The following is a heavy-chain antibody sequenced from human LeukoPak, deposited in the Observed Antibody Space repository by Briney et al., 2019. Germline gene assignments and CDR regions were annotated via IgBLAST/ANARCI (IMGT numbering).Heavy chain of an antibody. V-gene: IGHV3-23*01. CDR1: GFTFSSYA. CDR2: ISGSGGST. J-gene: IGHJ4*02. D-gene: IGHD5-18*01. CDR3: ASYYTAMVT. Sequence: PGGSLRLSCAASGFTFSSYAMSWVRQAPGKGLEWVSAISGSGGSTYYADSVKGRFTIPRDNAKNSLYLQMSSLRAEDTAVYYCASYYTAMVTWGQGTLVTVSS.